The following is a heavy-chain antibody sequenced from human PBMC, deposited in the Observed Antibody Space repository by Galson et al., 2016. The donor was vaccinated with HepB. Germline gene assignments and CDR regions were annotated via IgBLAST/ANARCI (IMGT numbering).Heavy chain of an antibody. CDR2: ISAGADRS. D-gene: IGHD2-21*02. J-gene: IGHJ2*01. CDR3: AKDWGYCGGDCPVYFDL. CDR1: GFTFSHFA. Sequence: SLRLSCAASGFTFSHFAMSWVRQAPGKGLEWLSAISAGADRSYYADSVKGRFTISRDNSKNTLYLQMNSLRTEDTAVYYCAKDWGYCGGDCPVYFDLWGRGTLVTVSS. V-gene: IGHV3-23*01.